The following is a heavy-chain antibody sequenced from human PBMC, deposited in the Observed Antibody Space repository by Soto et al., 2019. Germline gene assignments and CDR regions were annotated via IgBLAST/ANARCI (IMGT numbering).Heavy chain of an antibody. Sequence: EVQVLQSGGGLGQPGGSLRLSCAAGGFTFRDYAMSWVRQAPGKGLEWVSTLSGRLNSAFYADSVKGRFTISRDSSDNILYLQMNILRDEDTAVYYCARDAGFPDFGVIKHVFDIWGQGTLVTVSS. V-gene: IGHV3-23*01. J-gene: IGHJ3*02. CDR1: GFTFRDYA. D-gene: IGHD3-3*01. CDR3: ARDAGFPDFGVIKHVFDI. CDR2: LSGRLNSA.